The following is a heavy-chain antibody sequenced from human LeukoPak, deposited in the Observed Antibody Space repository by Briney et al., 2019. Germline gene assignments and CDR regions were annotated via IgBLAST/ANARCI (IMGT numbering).Heavy chain of an antibody. Sequence: SGSGSSTYYADSVKGRFTISRDNSKNTLFLQMNSLRAEDTAVYYCAKEDRIAVATSYYFDYWGQGTLVTVSS. CDR3: AKEDRIAVATSYYFDY. J-gene: IGHJ4*02. V-gene: IGHV3-23*01. CDR2: SGSGSST. D-gene: IGHD6-19*01.